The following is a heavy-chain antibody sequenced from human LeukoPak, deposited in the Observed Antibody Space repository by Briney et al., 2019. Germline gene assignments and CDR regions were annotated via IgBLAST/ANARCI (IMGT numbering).Heavy chain of an antibody. CDR3: VKDDSYYYDSSGRDS. J-gene: IGHJ4*02. D-gene: IGHD3-22*01. CDR2: ITSNGDTT. Sequence: GRSLRLSCSASGFTFSSDIMHWARQAPGKGLEYVSAITSNGDTTYYADSVKGRVTISRDNSKNTLYLQMSSLRAEDTAVYYCVKDDSYYYDSSGRDSWGQGTLVTVSS. V-gene: IGHV3-64D*09. CDR1: GFTFSSDI.